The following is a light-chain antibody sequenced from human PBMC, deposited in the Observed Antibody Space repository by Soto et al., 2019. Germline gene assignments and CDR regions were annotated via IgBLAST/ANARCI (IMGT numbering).Light chain of an antibody. J-gene: IGKJ1*01. CDR2: GAS. V-gene: IGKV3-20*01. Sequence: EIVLTQSPGTLSLSPGERATLSCRASQSVSSSSLAWYQQKHGQAPRLLIYGASSRATGITDRYSGSGSRAAFSLTIRRLEPEDFAGYYGQQYDNSPTWTFGQGTKVEIK. CDR1: QSVSSSS. CDR3: QQYDNSPTWT.